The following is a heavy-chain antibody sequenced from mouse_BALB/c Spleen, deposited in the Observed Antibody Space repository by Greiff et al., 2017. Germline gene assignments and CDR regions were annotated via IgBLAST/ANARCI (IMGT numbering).Heavy chain of an antibody. V-gene: IGHV3-2*02. CDR3: AREEGAY. CDR1: GYSITSDYA. CDR2: ISYSGST. J-gene: IGHJ3*01. Sequence: EVKLMESGPGLVKPSQSLSLTCTVTGYSITSDYAWNWIRQFPGNKLEWMGYISYSGSTSYNPSLKSRISITRDTSKNQFFLQLNSVTTEDTATYYCAREEGAYWGQGTLVTVSA.